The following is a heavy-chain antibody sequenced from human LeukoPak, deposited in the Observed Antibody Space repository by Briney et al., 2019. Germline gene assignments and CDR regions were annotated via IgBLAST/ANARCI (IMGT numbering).Heavy chain of an antibody. CDR3: ARSFYYDTLTGYYFFDY. CDR2: ISSSSTTI. D-gene: IGHD3-9*01. V-gene: IGHV3-48*04. CDR1: GFTFSSYS. Sequence: GGSLRLSCVASGFTFSSYSINWVRQAPGKGLEWVSYISSSSTTIYYADSVKGRFAIPRDNAENSLYLQMNSLRAEDTAVYYCARSFYYDTLTGYYFFDYWGQGTLVTVSS. J-gene: IGHJ4*02.